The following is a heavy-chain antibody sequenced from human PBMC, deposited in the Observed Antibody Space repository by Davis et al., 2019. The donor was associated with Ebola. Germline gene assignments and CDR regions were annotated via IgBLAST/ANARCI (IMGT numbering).Heavy chain of an antibody. Sequence: PSETLSLTCTVSGGSISSYYWSWIRQPPGKGLEWIGYIYYSGSTNYNPSLKSRVTISVDTSKNQFSLKLSSVTAADTAVYYCARVRPRRLGYYGMDVWGQGTTVTVSS. CDR1: GGSISSYY. V-gene: IGHV4-59*01. J-gene: IGHJ6*02. CDR2: IYYSGST. CDR3: ARVRPRRLGYYGMDV. D-gene: IGHD6-19*01.